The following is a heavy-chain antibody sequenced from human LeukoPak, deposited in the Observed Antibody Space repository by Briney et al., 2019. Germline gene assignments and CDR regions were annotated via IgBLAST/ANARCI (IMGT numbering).Heavy chain of an antibody. D-gene: IGHD2-2*02. CDR3: AREARRYCTSTTCYMDFFFDY. J-gene: IGHJ4*02. CDR2: IHSSGST. Sequence: SETLSLTCDVSGGSVSDNHWSWIRLAAGKGLEWIGRIHSSGSTSYNPSLKSRVTLSIDTSKNESALKLSSMTAADTAVYYCAREARRYCTSTTCYMDFFFDYWGQGTLVTVSS. CDR1: GGSVSDNH. V-gene: IGHV4-4*07.